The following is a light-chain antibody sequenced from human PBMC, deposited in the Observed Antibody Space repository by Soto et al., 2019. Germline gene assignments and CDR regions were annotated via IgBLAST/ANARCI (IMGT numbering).Light chain of an antibody. V-gene: IGKV1-5*01. CDR1: QNIGTS. J-gene: IGKJ1*01. CDR2: DVS. Sequence: DIQMTQSPSALSASVGDRVTLTCRASQNIGTSLAWYQQKPGRAPKVLIYDVSTLERGVPSRFSGSQFGSEFTLTIRGLQPDDFATYYCQQYSNFATFGQGTKVDIK. CDR3: QQYSNFAT.